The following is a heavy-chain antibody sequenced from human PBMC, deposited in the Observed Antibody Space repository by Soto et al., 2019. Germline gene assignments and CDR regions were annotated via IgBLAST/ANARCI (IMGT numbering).Heavy chain of an antibody. Sequence: SETLSITCAVSGGSISSSNLWSWVRQPPGKGLEWIGEIYHSGSTNYNPSLKSRVTISVDKSKNQFSLKLSSVTAADTAVYYCARSVGEYPDDYWGQGTLVNVSS. CDR1: GGSISSSNL. CDR3: ARSVGEYPDDY. CDR2: IYHSGST. J-gene: IGHJ4*02. V-gene: IGHV4-4*02.